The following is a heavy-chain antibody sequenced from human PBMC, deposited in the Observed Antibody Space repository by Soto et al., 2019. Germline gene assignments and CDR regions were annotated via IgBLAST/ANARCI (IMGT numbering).Heavy chain of an antibody. CDR2: IYQSGST. Sequence: QLPLQESGPRLVRPSGTLSLTCTVSSGSISTANWWSWVSQPPGRGLEWIGEIYQSGSTNYNLSLKRRVTISVDKSKNQFSLRLSSVTAADTAMYYCARRGGGVVLTATTPFDYWGKGTLVTVSS. CDR3: ARRGGGVVLTATTPFDY. CDR1: SGSISTANW. V-gene: IGHV4-4*02. J-gene: IGHJ4*02. D-gene: IGHD2-21*02.